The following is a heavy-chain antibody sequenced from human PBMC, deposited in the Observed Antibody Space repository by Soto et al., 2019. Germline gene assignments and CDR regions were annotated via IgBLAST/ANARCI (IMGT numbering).Heavy chain of an antibody. J-gene: IGHJ5*02. D-gene: IGHD3-22*01. CDR3: ARDRYPSYYYSSGYYYWFYP. Sequence: SVKVSCKASGGTFSSYAISWVRQAPGQGLEWMGGIVPIFGTANYAQKFQGRVTITADESTSTAYMELSSLRSEDTAVYYCARDRYPSYYYSSGYYYWFYPWGQGTLVTVSA. V-gene: IGHV1-69*13. CDR2: IVPIFGTA. CDR1: GGTFSSYA.